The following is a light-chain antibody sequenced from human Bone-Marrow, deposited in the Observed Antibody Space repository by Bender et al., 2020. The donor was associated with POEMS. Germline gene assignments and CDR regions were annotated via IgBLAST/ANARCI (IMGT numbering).Light chain of an antibody. J-gene: IGLJ2*01. Sequence: QSALTQPASVSGSPGQSITISCTGSSSDIGAYNYVSWYQQNAGKGPKLIIFDFYKRPPGVPDRFSASKSANTASLTISGLKTEDEADYYCQSYDSNNVVFGGGTKLTVL. CDR1: SSDIGAYNY. CDR2: DFY. CDR3: QSYDSNNVV. V-gene: IGLV2-14*03.